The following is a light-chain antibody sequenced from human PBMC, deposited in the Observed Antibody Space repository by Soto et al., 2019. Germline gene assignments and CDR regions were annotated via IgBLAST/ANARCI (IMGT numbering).Light chain of an antibody. Sequence: DIQMTQSPSTLSASVGDRVTITCRARQSVSIWLAWYQQKPGKAPKLLIYKASSLKSWVPSRFSGSGSGTEFTLTISSLKPDDVATYYCQQYNSYWKFGQGTNVEMK. V-gene: IGKV1-5*03. CDR3: QQYNSYWK. CDR2: KAS. CDR1: QSVSIW. J-gene: IGKJ1*01.